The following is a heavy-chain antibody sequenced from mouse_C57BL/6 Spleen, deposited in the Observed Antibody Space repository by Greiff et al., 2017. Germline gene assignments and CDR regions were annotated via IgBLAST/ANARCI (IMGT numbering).Heavy chain of an antibody. CDR2: IDPSDSYT. Sequence: QVQLQQPGAELVMPGASVKLSCKASGYTFTSYWMHWVKQRPGQGLEWIGEIDPSDSYTNYNQKFKGKSTLTVDKSSSTAYMQLSSLTSEDSAGYYCARSGDGYYPHFAYWGQGTLVTVSA. J-gene: IGHJ3*01. V-gene: IGHV1-69*01. CDR3: ARSGDGYYPHFAY. D-gene: IGHD2-3*01. CDR1: GYTFTSYW.